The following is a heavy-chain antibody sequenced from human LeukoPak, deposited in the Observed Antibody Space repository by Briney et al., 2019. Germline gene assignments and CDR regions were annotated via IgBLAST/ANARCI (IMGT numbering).Heavy chain of an antibody. V-gene: IGHV3-48*03. CDR3: ARGPSIAARYDAFDI. Sequence: GGSLRLSCAASEFTFTSYELNWVRHAPEKGLEGVSYISSSGNTISYAESVKSRFTISRDNDKNSMYLQVISLRAEETAVYYCARGPSIAARYDAFDIWGQGTMVTVSS. CDR1: EFTFTSYE. D-gene: IGHD6-6*01. J-gene: IGHJ3*02. CDR2: ISSSGNTI.